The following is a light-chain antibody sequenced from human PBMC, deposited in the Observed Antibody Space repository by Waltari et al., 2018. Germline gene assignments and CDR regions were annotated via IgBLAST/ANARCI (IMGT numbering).Light chain of an antibody. CDR2: GAS. J-gene: IGKJ1*01. Sequence: EFVLTQSPGTLSLSPGDSATLSCRTSQRVTRALAWYQQNPGQAPRLLIYGASNRATGIPDRFSGSGSGTDFSLTISSLEPEDFAVYYCQHYLRLPVTFGQGTKVEVK. V-gene: IGKV3-20*01. CDR3: QHYLRLPVT. CDR1: QRVTRA.